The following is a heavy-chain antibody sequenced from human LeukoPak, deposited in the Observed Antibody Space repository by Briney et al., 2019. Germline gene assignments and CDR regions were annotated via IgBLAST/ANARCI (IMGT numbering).Heavy chain of an antibody. D-gene: IGHD2-21*02. J-gene: IGHJ4*02. CDR1: GFTFSNYG. CDR2: ISYDGNNQ. Sequence: PGRSLRLSCAASGFTFSNYGMHWVRQTPGKGLEGLAVISYDGNNQHYADSVRGRFTISRDNSRNTLSLSVTSLRADDTAVYYCAKDLGLVVTDMVTDYWGQGTMVTVSS. V-gene: IGHV3-30*18. CDR3: AKDLGLVVTDMVTDY.